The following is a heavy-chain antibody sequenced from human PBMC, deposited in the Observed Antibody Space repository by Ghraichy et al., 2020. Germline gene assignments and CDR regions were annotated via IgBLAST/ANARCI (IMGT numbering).Heavy chain of an antibody. D-gene: IGHD1/OR15-1a*01. CDR1: GFSLNTDGVG. CDR2: ILWDDDK. CDR3: ATLKRSSWNSDY. J-gene: IGHJ4*02. Sequence: SGPTLVKPTQTLTLTCTFSGFSLNTDGVGVVWFRQPPGKALEWLALILWDDDKRYSPSLKNRLTITKDTSKNQVVLTMTTMDPVDTATYYCATLKRSSWNSDYWGQGTLITVSS. V-gene: IGHV2-5*02.